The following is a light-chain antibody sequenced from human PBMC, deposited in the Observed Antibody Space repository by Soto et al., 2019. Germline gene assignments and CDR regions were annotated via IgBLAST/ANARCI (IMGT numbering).Light chain of an antibody. CDR1: QSVSSY. CDR3: QQGSNSWT. Sequence: EIVLTQSPATLSLSPGERATLSCRASQSVSSYLAWYQQKPGQAPRLLIYDASNRATGIPARFSGSGSGTDFTLTISSLDAEDVAFYYCQQGSNSWTFGQGTKVEIK. CDR2: DAS. V-gene: IGKV3-11*01. J-gene: IGKJ1*01.